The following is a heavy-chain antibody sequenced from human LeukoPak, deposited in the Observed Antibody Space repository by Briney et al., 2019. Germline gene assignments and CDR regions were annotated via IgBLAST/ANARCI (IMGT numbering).Heavy chain of an antibody. D-gene: IGHD2-2*01. CDR3: AGDLYCSSTSCEADFDY. Sequence: PGGSLRLSCAASGFTFSTYWMSWVRQAPGKGLEWVANIKQDGSEKYFVDSVKGRFTISRDNAKNSLYLQMNSLRAEDTAVYYCAGDLYCSSTSCEADFDYWGQGTLVTVSS. V-gene: IGHV3-7*01. CDR2: IKQDGSEK. CDR1: GFTFSTYW. J-gene: IGHJ4*02.